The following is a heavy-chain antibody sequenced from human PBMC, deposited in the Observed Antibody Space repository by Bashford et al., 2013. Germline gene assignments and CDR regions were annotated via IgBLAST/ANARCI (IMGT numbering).Heavy chain of an antibody. CDR1: GFTFSSAW. J-gene: IGHJ2*01. CDR2: IASKSDGETT. Sequence: VDSGGSLRLSCAASGFTFSSAWMNWVRQGPGKGLEWVGRIASKSDGETTDYAAPAKGRFIISRDDSKDTLYLQLNSLKTDDTAVYYCAKDYCAGDCASFFDLWGRGTLVTVSS. D-gene: IGHD2-21*02. V-gene: IGHV3-15*04. CDR3: AKDYCAGDCASFFDL.